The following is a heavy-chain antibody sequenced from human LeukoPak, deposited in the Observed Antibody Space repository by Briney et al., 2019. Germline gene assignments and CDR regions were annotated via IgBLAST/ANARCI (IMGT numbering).Heavy chain of an antibody. CDR3: AKTGRYGSFDY. J-gene: IGHJ4*02. CDR1: GFTFDDYA. Sequence: PGGSLRLSCAASGFTFDDYAMQWGPQAPGKGLEWVSLISGEGSSTYYADFVKGRFTISRDNSKNSLYVQMNSRRTDDTALYFCAKTGRYGSFDYWGQGTLVTVSS. V-gene: IGHV3-43*02. CDR2: ISGEGSST. D-gene: IGHD3-16*02.